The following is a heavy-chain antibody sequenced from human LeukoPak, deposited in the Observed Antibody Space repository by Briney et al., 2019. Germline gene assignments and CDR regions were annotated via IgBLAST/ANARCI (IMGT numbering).Heavy chain of an antibody. CDR1: GFTFSTYA. V-gene: IGHV3-21*01. J-gene: IGHJ4*02. Sequence: PGGSVRLSCAVSGFTFSTYAMSWVRQSPGKGLEWVSSISSSSSYIYYADSVKGRFTISRDNAKNSLYLQMNSLRAEDTAVYYCAREEVAAAGTGDFDYWGQGTLVTVSS. D-gene: IGHD6-13*01. CDR2: ISSSSSYI. CDR3: AREEVAAAGTGDFDY.